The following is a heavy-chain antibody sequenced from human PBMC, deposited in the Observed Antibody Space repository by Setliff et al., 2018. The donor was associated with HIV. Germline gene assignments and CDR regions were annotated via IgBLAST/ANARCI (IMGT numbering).Heavy chain of an antibody. V-gene: IGHV3-21*03. D-gene: IGHD1-26*01. CDR1: GFIFRSYR. CDR3: ARDQLRIPERWDFDF. Sequence: GGSLRLSCTTSGFIFRSYRFNWVRQAPGKGLEWVASISSSGRYIHYADSLLGRVTISRDNAKNTLYLQMNSLRAEDTAVYYCARDQLRIPERWDFDFWGQGTLVTVSS. J-gene: IGHJ4*02. CDR2: ISSSGRYI.